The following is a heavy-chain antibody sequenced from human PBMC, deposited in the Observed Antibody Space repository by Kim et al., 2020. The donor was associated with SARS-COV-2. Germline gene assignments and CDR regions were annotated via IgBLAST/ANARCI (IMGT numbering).Heavy chain of an antibody. D-gene: IGHD2-15*01. CDR2: ISGSGGST. Sequence: GGSLRLSCAASGFTFSSYAMSWVRQAPGKGLEWVSAISGSGGSTYYADSVKGRFTISRDNSKNTLYLQMNSLRAEDTAVYYCGQCGSATGGGAYYYYGMDVWGQGTTVTVSS. CDR3: GQCGSATGGGAYYYYGMDV. J-gene: IGHJ6*02. CDR1: GFTFSSYA. V-gene: IGHV3-23*01.